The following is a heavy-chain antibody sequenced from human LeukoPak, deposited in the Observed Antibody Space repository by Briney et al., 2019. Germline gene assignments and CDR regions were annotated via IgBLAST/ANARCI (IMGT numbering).Heavy chain of an antibody. Sequence: PGGSLRLSCAASGFTFSSYGMHWVRQAPGKGLEWVAFIRYDGSNKYYADSVKGRFTISRGNSKNTLYLQMNSLRAEDTAVYYCAKEGVPAAIPDYWGQGTLVTVSS. CDR3: AKEGVPAAIPDY. V-gene: IGHV3-30*02. D-gene: IGHD2-2*02. CDR2: IRYDGSNK. J-gene: IGHJ4*01. CDR1: GFTFSSYG.